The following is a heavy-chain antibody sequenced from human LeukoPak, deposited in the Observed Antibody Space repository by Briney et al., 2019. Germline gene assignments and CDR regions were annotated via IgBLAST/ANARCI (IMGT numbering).Heavy chain of an antibody. CDR3: ARATYSSGWYVMDV. CDR1: GYTFTSYA. V-gene: IGHV7-4-1*02. J-gene: IGHJ6*02. Sequence: ASVKVSCTASGYTFTSYAMNWVRQAPGQGLEWMGWINTNTGNPTYAQGFTGRFVFSLDTSVSTAYLQISSLKAEDTAVYYCARATYSSGWYVMDVWGQGTTVTVSS. D-gene: IGHD6-19*01. CDR2: INTNTGNP.